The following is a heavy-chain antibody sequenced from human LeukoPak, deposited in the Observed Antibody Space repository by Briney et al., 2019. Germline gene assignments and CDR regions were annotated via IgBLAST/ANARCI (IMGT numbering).Heavy chain of an antibody. D-gene: IGHD3-10*01. CDR1: GASISSGYW. CDR3: ARDDTGVIRGIRFHY. Sequence: SETLSLTCAVSGASISSGYWWSWVRPAPGKGLEWIGEIYHSGSTNHNPSLKSRVTISVDKSKSQFSLNLNSVTAADTAVYYCARDDTGVIRGIRFHYWGQGTLVTVSS. CDR2: IYHSGST. V-gene: IGHV4-4*02. J-gene: IGHJ4*02.